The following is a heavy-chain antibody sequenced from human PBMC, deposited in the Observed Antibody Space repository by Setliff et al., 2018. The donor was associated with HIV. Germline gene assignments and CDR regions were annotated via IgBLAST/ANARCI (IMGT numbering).Heavy chain of an antibody. Sequence: SETLSLTCAVSGYSISSGYFWGWIRQPPGKGLEWIGSLYHSGTNFYNPSLKSRVTISLDTSTNRFSLKLNSVTAADAAIYYCARQVGSQYSYWAYYFDSWGQGALVTVSS. V-gene: IGHV4-38-2*01. D-gene: IGHD5-18*01. CDR1: GYSISSGYF. CDR3: ARQVGSQYSYWAYYFDS. J-gene: IGHJ4*02. CDR2: LYHSGTN.